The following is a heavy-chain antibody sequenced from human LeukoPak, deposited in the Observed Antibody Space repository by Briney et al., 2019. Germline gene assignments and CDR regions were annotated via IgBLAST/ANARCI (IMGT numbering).Heavy chain of an antibody. Sequence: GGSLRLSCAASGFPFSSYWMSWVRQAPGKGLEWVANIKQDGGEKFYVDSVKGRFTISRDDAKNSLYLQMNSLRAEDTAVYYCAREDHSNYNYWGQGTLATVSS. J-gene: IGHJ4*02. V-gene: IGHV3-7*01. D-gene: IGHD4-11*01. CDR1: GFPFSSYW. CDR2: IKQDGGEK. CDR3: AREDHSNYNY.